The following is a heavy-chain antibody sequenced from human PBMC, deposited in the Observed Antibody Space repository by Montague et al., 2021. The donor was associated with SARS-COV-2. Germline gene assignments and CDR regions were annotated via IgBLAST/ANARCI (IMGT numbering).Heavy chain of an antibody. CDR1: GYSLTELP. Sequence: SVKVSCKVSGYSLTELPMHWVRQAPGKGLEWMGGVDPEDGETIYAQNFQGRLTIAEDTSADTAYMELSSLRSDDTAVYYCATSADWGSTGRFDFWGQGTLVTVSS. J-gene: IGHJ4*02. CDR3: ATSADWGSTGRFDF. CDR2: VDPEDGET. V-gene: IGHV1-24*01. D-gene: IGHD7-27*01.